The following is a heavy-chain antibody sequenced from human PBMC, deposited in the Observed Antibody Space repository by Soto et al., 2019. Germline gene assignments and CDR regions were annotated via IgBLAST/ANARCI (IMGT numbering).Heavy chain of an antibody. Sequence: SVKVSCKASGGTFSSYAISWVRQAPGQGLEWMGGIIPIFGTANYAQEFQGRVTITADESTSTAYMELSSLRSEDTAVYYCARDDSSGYVAFDIWGQGTMVTVSS. CDR1: GGTFSSYA. CDR3: ARDDSSGYVAFDI. V-gene: IGHV1-69*13. D-gene: IGHD3-22*01. J-gene: IGHJ3*02. CDR2: IIPIFGTA.